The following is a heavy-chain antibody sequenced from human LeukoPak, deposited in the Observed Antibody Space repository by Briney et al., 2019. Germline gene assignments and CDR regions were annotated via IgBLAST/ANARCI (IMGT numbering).Heavy chain of an antibody. CDR2: TYYRSKWYN. V-gene: IGHV6-1*01. CDR3: ARDRGYSSAWPEYYFDY. J-gene: IGHJ4*02. CDR1: GDSVSSTSAS. Sequence: SQTLSLTCAISGDSVSSTSASWNWIRQSPARGLEWLGRTYYRSKWYNDYAVSVKSRITIYPDTSKNQFSPQLNSVTPEDTAFYYCARDRGYSSAWPEYYFDYWGQGTLVTVSS. D-gene: IGHD6-19*01.